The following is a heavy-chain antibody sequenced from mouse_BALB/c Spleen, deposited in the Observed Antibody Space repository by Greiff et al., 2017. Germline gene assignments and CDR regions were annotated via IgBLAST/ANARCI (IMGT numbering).Heavy chain of an antibody. CDR1: GFNIKDTY. CDR2: IDPANGNT. Sequence: EVKLLESGAELVKPGASVKLSCTASGFNIKDTYMHWVKQRPEQGLEWIGRIDPANGNTKYDPKFQGKATITADTSSNTAYLQLSSLTSEDTAVYYCARALWYLDYWGQGTTLTVSS. D-gene: IGHD1-1*02. J-gene: IGHJ2*01. V-gene: IGHV14-3*02. CDR3: ARALWYLDY.